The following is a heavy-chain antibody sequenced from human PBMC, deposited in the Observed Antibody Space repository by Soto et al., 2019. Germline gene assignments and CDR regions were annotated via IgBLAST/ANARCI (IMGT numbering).Heavy chain of an antibody. J-gene: IGHJ4*02. D-gene: IGHD6-13*01. V-gene: IGHV3-21*05. CDR2: ISSSSSYI. CDR1: GFTFSSYA. Sequence: GGSLRLSCAASGFTFSSYAMSWVRQAPGKGLEWVSYISSSSSYIYYADSVKGRFTISRDNAKNSLYLQMNSLRAEDTAVYYCAIDGIAAAGLFDYWGQGTLVTVSS. CDR3: AIDGIAAAGLFDY.